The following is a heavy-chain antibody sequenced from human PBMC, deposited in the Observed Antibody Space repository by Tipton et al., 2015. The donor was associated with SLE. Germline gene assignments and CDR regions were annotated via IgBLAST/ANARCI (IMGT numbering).Heavy chain of an antibody. CDR3: ARDPSGSRLDY. CDR1: GFTFSRYW. Sequence: SLRLSCAASGFTFSRYWMHWVRQAPGKGLVWVSRTNEDGSITSYEDSVKGRFTISRDNAKNTLYLQMNSLRAEDTAVYYCARDPSGSRLDYWGQGTLVTVSS. CDR2: TNEDGSIT. D-gene: IGHD3-10*01. V-gene: IGHV3-74*01. J-gene: IGHJ4*02.